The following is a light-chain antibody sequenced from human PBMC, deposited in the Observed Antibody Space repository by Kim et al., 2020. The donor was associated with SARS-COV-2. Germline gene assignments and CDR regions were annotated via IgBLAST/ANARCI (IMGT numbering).Light chain of an antibody. V-gene: IGKV1-5*03. J-gene: IGKJ4*01. Sequence: SVGDRVTLTCRASQSSSRWLAWYQQKPGKAPKLLIYMASTLETGVSSRFSGSGSGTEFTLTLSSLQPDDVATYYCQQYNIYSLLTFGGGTKVDIK. CDR2: MAS. CDR1: QSSSRW. CDR3: QQYNIYSLLT.